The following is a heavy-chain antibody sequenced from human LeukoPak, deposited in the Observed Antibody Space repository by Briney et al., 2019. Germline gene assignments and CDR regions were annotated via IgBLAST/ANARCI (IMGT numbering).Heavy chain of an antibody. J-gene: IGHJ4*02. CDR1: GGSISNTNW. D-gene: IGHD2-8*01. Sequence: SETLSRTCGVSGGSISNTNWWSWVRQPPGQGLEWIGEISLSGLTNYNPSLKSRVTVSLDKSKNHLSLNLTSVTAADTAVYYCSRENGASSPFGYWGQGTLVTVPS. V-gene: IGHV4-4*02. CDR2: ISLSGLT. CDR3: SRENGASSPFGY.